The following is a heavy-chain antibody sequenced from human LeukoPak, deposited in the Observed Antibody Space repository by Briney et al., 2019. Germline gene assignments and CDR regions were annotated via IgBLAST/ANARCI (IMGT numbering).Heavy chain of an antibody. CDR2: LYYSRTT. V-gene: IGHV4-39*01. D-gene: IGHD3-3*01. J-gene: IGHJ4*02. CDR1: GGSISSGSHH. Sequence: TSETLSLTCTVPGGSISSGSHHWGWFRQSPGKGLEWIGSLYYSRTTYYNPSLNSRVTISVVTSKNQFSLQLNSVTAADTAVYYCARHDGRGGNTMGALDSWGQGSLVTVSS. CDR3: ARHDGRGGNTMGALDS.